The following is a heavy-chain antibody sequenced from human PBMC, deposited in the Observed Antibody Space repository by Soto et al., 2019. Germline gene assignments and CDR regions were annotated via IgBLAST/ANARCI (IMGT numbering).Heavy chain of an antibody. CDR1: GFTFSSYA. V-gene: IGHV3-23*01. J-gene: IGHJ6*02. CDR3: AKVRCGTSCLYGMDV. Sequence: GGSLRLSCAASGFTFSSYAMNWVRQAPGKGLEWVSGISGSGGSTYYADSVKGRFTISRDNSKNTLYLQMNSLRADDTAVYYCAKVRCGTSCLYGMDVWGQGTTVTVSS. CDR2: ISGSGGST. D-gene: IGHD2-2*01.